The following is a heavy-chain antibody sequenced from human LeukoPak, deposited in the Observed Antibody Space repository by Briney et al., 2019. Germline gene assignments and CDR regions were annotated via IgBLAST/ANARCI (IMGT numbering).Heavy chain of an antibody. J-gene: IGHJ4*02. D-gene: IGHD1-26*01. CDR1: GFTFSSYS. CDR3: ARLNSGSSLHLDF. Sequence: GGSLRLSCAASGFTFSSYSMNWVRQAPGKGLEWVSFISSTSGCIYYADSVKGRFTISRDNAKNSLYLQMNSLRAEDTAMYYCARLNSGSSLHLDFWGQGTLVTVSS. CDR2: ISSTSGCI. V-gene: IGHV3-21*01.